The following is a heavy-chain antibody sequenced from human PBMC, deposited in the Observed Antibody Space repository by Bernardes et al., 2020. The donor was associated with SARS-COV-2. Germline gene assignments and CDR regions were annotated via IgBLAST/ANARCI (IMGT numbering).Heavy chain of an antibody. D-gene: IGHD2-15*01. CDR3: ARADLLVELGATHYFDY. CDR2: IYYSAKR. Sequence: SETLSLTCTVSGDSVSSDTYYWSWIRQPPGKGLEWLGHIYYSAKRYYNPSLESRVSISVDTSKNQFSLKLRFASAADTATYYCARADLLVELGATHYFDYWGRGTQVTVSS. J-gene: IGHJ4*02. CDR1: GDSVSSDTYY. V-gene: IGHV4-61*01.